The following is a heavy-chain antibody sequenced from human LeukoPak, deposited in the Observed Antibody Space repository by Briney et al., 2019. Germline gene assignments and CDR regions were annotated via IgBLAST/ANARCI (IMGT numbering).Heavy chain of an antibody. CDR1: GFTFSNAW. CDR2: IKSKADGGTT. J-gene: IGHJ6*02. V-gene: IGHV3-15*01. CDR3: TTGGYYYGMDV. Sequence: GGSLRLSCAASGFTFSNAWMSWVRQAPGKGLEWVGRIKSKADGGTTDYAAPVKGRFTISRDDSKNTLYLQMNSLKTEDTAVHYCTTGGYYYGMDVWGQGTTVTVSS.